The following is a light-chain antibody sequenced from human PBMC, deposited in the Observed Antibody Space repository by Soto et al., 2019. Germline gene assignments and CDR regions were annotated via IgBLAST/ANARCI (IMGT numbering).Light chain of an antibody. Sequence: QSVLSRPPSASGTPGQRVTISCSGSSSNIGRNYIYWYQQLPGTAPKLLIYGNTQRPSGVPDRFSGSKSGTSVSLAISGLRSEDEADYYCAAWDDSLRGYVFGTGTKV. J-gene: IGLJ1*01. V-gene: IGLV1-47*02. CDR1: SSNIGRNY. CDR2: GNT. CDR3: AAWDDSLRGYV.